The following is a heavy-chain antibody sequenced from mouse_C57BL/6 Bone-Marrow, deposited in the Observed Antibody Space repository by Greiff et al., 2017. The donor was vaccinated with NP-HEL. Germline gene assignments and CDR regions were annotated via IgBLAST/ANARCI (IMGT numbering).Heavy chain of an antibody. CDR3: AGGWFAY. CDR1: GYTFTSYG. CDR2: IYPGSGNT. Sequence: VQLQQSGAELARPGASVKLSCTASGYTFTSYGISWVQQRTGQGLEWIGAIYPGSGNTYYPEKFKGKATLTADKSYSTAYLELRSLTSEDSAVYGCAGGWFAYWGQGTLVTVSA. V-gene: IGHV1-81*01. J-gene: IGHJ3*01.